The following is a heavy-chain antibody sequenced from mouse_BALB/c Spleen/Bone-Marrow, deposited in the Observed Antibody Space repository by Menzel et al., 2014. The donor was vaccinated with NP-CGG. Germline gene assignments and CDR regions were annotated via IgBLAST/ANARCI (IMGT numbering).Heavy chain of an antibody. Sequence: VKLMESGPGLVAPSQTLSITCTASGFSLTGYGVNWVRQPPGKGLEWLGLIWRAGRTTYNSALKSRLSVSKDNSKTQVFLKMNRLQTDDTARCYCASNNDAMDYWGQGTSVTVSS. D-gene: IGHD6-1*01. CDR2: IWRAGRT. V-gene: IGHV2-6-7*01. CDR3: ASNNDAMDY. J-gene: IGHJ4*01. CDR1: GFSLTGYG.